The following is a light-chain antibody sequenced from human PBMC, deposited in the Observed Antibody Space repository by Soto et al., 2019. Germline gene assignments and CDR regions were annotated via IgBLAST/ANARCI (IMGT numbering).Light chain of an antibody. J-gene: IGLJ2*01. V-gene: IGLV1-40*01. CDR3: QSYDTGVSGSI. Sequence: QSVLTRPPSVSGAPGQRLTISCSGSTSNIGAGFDVHWYQQFPGAAPTLLIYSDTSRPSGVPSRFSASKSGTSASLTITGLRTEDEADYYCQSYDTGVSGSIFGGGTKVTVL. CDR1: TSNIGAGFD. CDR2: SDT.